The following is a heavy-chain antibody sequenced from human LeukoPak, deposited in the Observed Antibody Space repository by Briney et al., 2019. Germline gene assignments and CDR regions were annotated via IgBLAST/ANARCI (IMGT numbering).Heavy chain of an antibody. D-gene: IGHD3-9*01. Sequence: GGSLRLSCAASGFTFSNYWMHWVRQAPGRGLVWVSRINSDGSTTSYADSVKGRFTISRDNAKNTLYLQMNSLRAEDTAVYYCARVLRYLADDYWGQGTLVTVSS. V-gene: IGHV3-74*01. CDR2: INSDGSTT. CDR1: GFTFSNYW. CDR3: ARVLRYLADDY. J-gene: IGHJ4*02.